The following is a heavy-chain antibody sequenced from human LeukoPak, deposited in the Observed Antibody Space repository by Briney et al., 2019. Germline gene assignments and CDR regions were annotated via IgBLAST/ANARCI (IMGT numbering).Heavy chain of an antibody. CDR2: IYSGGST. J-gene: IGHJ3*02. D-gene: IGHD3-22*01. CDR3: ARLYYYDSGGYYPYGAFDI. Sequence: GSLRLSCAASGFTFDDYAMHWVRQAPGKGLEWVSVIYSGGSTDYADSVKGRFTIFRDNSKNTLYFQMNSLRVEDTAVYYCARLYYYDSGGYYPYGAFDIWGQGTMVTVSS. CDR1: GFTFDDYA. V-gene: IGHV3-66*01.